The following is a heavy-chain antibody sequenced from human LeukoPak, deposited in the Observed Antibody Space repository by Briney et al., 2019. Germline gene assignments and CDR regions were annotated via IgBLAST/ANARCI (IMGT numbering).Heavy chain of an antibody. CDR3: ARDKAVTTEVTQHFQH. J-gene: IGHJ1*01. D-gene: IGHD4-23*01. CDR1: GYTLTNYD. CDR2: ISAYNGYT. Sequence: ASVKVSCKASGYTLTNYDINWVRQAPGQGLEWMGWISAYNGYTDYAQKLQFRVTMTTDTSTSTAYMELRSLRSDDTAVYYCARDKAVTTEVTQHFQHWGQGTLVTVSS. V-gene: IGHV1-18*01.